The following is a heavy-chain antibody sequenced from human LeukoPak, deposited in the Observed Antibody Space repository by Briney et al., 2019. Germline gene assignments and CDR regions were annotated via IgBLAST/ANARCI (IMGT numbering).Heavy chain of an antibody. CDR3: ARSAEWLRNAFDI. V-gene: IGHV4-59*01. Sequence: SETLSLSCTVSGASTSHFYWNWIRQPPGKGLEWIGYMHNSGSSKHSPSLKSRVTISIDTTKNQFSLQLTSVTAADTAMYFCARSAEWLRNAFDIWGQGTMVSVSS. D-gene: IGHD5-12*01. J-gene: IGHJ3*02. CDR1: GASTSHFY. CDR2: MHNSGSS.